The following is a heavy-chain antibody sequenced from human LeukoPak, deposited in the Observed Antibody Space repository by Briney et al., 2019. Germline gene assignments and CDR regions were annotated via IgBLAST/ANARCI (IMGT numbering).Heavy chain of an antibody. Sequence: APVNVSCKPSVYTFTTYDINWVRQATGQGLEWMGWMNPNSGNTGYAQKFQGRVTITRNTSISTAYMELSSLRSEDTAVYYCARRLKGYYDSSGYYLDYWGQGTLVTVSS. J-gene: IGHJ4*02. CDR1: VYTFTTYD. CDR2: MNPNSGNT. CDR3: ARRLKGYYDSSGYYLDY. V-gene: IGHV1-8*03. D-gene: IGHD3-22*01.